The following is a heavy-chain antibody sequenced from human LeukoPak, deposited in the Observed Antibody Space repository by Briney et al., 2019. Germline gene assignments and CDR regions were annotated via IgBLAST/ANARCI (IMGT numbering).Heavy chain of an antibody. J-gene: IGHJ4*02. Sequence: PGGSLRLSCAASGFTFSSYAMHWVRQAPGKGLEWVAVISYDGSNKYYADSVKGRFTISRDNSKNTLYLQMNSLRAEDTAVYYCARDPGYSSDWCDYWGQGTLVTVSS. D-gene: IGHD6-19*01. CDR3: ARDPGYSSDWCDY. CDR1: GFTFSSYA. CDR2: ISYDGSNK. V-gene: IGHV3-30-3*01.